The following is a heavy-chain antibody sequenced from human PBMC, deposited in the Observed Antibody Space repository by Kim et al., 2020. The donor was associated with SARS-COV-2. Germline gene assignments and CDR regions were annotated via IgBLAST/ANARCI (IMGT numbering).Heavy chain of an antibody. CDR2: INHSGST. CDR3: ARSRLYVSYGMDV. Sequence: SETLSLTCAVYGGSFSGYYWSWIRQPPGKGLEWIGEINHSGSTNYNPSLKSRVTISVDTSKNQFSLKLSSVTAADTAVYYCARSRLYVSYGMDVWGQGTTVTVSS. D-gene: IGHD6-6*01. CDR1: GGSFSGYY. V-gene: IGHV4-34*01. J-gene: IGHJ6*02.